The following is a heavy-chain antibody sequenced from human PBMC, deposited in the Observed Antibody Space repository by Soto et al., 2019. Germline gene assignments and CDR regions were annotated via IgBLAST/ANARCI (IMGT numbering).Heavy chain of an antibody. D-gene: IGHD3-10*01. CDR2: ISSVGTTT. CDR3: ARDQEGSGSHWLGYNYYAMDV. V-gene: IGHV3-11*01. J-gene: IGHJ6*02. CDR1: GFTITDYY. Sequence: VGSLRLSCGASGFTITDYYMSWIRQAPGKGLEWVSHISSVGTTTYYADSVKGRFSISMDNAKNSLYLRMNSLRAEDTAVYYCARDQEGSGSHWLGYNYYAMDVWGPGTTVTSSS.